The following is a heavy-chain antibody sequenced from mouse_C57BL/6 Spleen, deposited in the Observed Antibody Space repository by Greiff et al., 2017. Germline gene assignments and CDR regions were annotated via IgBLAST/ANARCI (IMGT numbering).Heavy chain of an antibody. CDR2: IYPGDGDT. CDR3: ATSNWDWFAY. D-gene: IGHD4-1*01. J-gene: IGHJ3*01. Sequence: QVQLKESGPELVKPGASVKISCKASGYAFSSSWMNWVKQRPGKGLEWIGRIYPGDGDTNYNGKFKGKATLTADKSSSTAYMQLSSLTSEDSAVYFCATSNWDWFAYWGQGTLVTVSA. CDR1: GYAFSSSW. V-gene: IGHV1-82*01.